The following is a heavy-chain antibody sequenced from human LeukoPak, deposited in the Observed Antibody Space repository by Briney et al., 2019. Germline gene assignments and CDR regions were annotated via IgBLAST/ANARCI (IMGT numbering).Heavy chain of an antibody. V-gene: IGHV4-34*01. J-gene: IGHJ2*01. Sequence: SETLSLTCAVYGGSFSSYYWSWIRQPPGKGLQWIGEINHSGGTNYNPSLKSRVIISIDTSKNQFSLKVTSVTAADTAVYYCARGRYYGSGGHWYFDLWGRDTLVTVSS. CDR2: INHSGGT. CDR1: GGSFSSYY. CDR3: ARGRYYGSGGHWYFDL. D-gene: IGHD3-10*01.